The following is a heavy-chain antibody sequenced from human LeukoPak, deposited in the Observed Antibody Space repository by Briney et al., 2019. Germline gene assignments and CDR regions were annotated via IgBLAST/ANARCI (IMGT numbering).Heavy chain of an antibody. V-gene: IGHV3-48*03. Sequence: GGSLRLSCATSGFTFSSYEMNWVRQAPGKGLEWVSYISATGNTIYYADSVKGRFTISRDNAKNSLYLQMNSLRAEDTAVYHCARDRTSSGSQDYWGQGTLVTVSS. CDR2: ISATGNTI. CDR1: GFTFSSYE. D-gene: IGHD1-26*01. CDR3: ARDRTSSGSQDY. J-gene: IGHJ4*02.